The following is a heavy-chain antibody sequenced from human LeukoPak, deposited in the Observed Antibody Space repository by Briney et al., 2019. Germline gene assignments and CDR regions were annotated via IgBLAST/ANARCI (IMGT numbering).Heavy chain of an antibody. Sequence: LAGGSLRLSCVASGFSFSDSVIHWVRQAPGKGLEWVAVISHDVKTTYYADSAKGLFTISRDNSRNTGFLQRNRLRPEDTAVYYCVKEAYYGWGSSPTFYFDYWGQGTRVTVSS. V-gene: IGHV3-30*04. D-gene: IGHD3-10*01. J-gene: IGHJ4*02. CDR2: ISHDVKTT. CDR3: VKEAYYGWGSSPTFYFDY. CDR1: GFSFSDSV.